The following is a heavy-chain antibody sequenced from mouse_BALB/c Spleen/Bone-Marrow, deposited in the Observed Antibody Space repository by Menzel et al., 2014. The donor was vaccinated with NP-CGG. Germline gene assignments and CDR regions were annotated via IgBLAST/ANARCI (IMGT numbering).Heavy chain of an antibody. CDR2: ISNGGGST. D-gene: IGHD2-14*01. CDR1: GFTFXDYY. V-gene: IGHV5-12*02. CDR3: ARGLYYRPFAY. Sequence: EVQLVESGGGLVQPGGSLKLSCATSGFTFXDYYMYWVRQTPEKRLEWVAYISNGGGSTYYPDTVKGRFTISRDNAKNTLYLQMSRLKSGDTAMYYCARGLYYRPFAYWGQGTLVTVSA. J-gene: IGHJ3*01.